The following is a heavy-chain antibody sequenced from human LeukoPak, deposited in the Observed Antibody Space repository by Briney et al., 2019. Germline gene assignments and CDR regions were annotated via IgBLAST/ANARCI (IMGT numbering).Heavy chain of an antibody. V-gene: IGHV4-38-2*02. CDR1: GYSISSGYY. CDR2: SGST. D-gene: IGHD3-22*01. CDR3: ASPRGDDSGGYYTWYFHH. Sequence: PSETLSLTCTVSGYSISSGYYWSWIRQPPGKGLERIGSGSTYYNPSLKSRVTISVDTSKNQFSLKLSSVTAADTAVYFCASPRGDDSGGYYTWYFHHWGQGILVTVSS. J-gene: IGHJ1*01.